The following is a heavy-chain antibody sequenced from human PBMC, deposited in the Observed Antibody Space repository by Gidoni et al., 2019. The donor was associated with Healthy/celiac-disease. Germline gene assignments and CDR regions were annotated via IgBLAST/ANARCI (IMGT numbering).Heavy chain of an antibody. D-gene: IGHD3-3*01. Sequence: QITLKESGPTLVKPTQTLTLTCTFSGFSLSTSGVGVGWIRQPPGKALEWLALIYWNDDKRYSPSLKSRLTITKDTSKNQVVLTMTNMDPVDTATYYCAHRHPSRLLRFLEWLPPTNYFDYWGQGTLVTVSS. CDR1: GFSLSTSGVG. CDR3: AHRHPSRLLRFLEWLPPTNYFDY. V-gene: IGHV2-5*01. J-gene: IGHJ4*02. CDR2: IYWNDDK.